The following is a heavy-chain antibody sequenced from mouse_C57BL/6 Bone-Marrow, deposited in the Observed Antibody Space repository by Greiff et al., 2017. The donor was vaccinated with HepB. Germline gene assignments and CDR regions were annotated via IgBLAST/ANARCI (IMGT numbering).Heavy chain of an antibody. J-gene: IGHJ4*01. D-gene: IGHD2-1*01. V-gene: IGHV5-12*01. CDR1: GFTFSDYY. CDR2: ISNGGGST. CDR3: ARRFYHGYAMDY. Sequence: EVNVVESGGGLVQPGGYLKLSCAASGFTFSDYYMYWVRQTPEKRLEWVAYISNGGGSTYYPDTVKGRFTISRDNAKNTLYLQMSRLKSEDTAMYYCARRFYHGYAMDYWGQGTSVTVSS.